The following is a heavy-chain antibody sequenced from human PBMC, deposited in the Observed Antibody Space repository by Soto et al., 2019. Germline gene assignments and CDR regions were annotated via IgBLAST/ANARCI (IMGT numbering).Heavy chain of an antibody. D-gene: IGHD3-10*01. CDR3: ARVKSVRGVFPNTAAEYYYNMDV. CDR1: GYTFSSYG. V-gene: IGHV1-18*01. CDR2: ISAYNGNT. J-gene: IGHJ6*02. Sequence: QVQLVQSGAEVKKPGAAVKVSCNASGYTFSSYGISWVRQAPGQGLEWMAWISAYNGNTNYAQRLQGRVTLTTDTATSTVYMELRSLRSDVTAVYFCARVKSVRGVFPNTAAEYYYNMDVWGQGTTVTVSS.